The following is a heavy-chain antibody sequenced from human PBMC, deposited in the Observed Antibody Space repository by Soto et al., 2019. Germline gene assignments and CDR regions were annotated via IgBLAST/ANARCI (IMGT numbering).Heavy chain of an antibody. J-gene: IGHJ4*02. CDR2: ISAHIGDT. CDR1: GYTCVNYG. Sequence: GASVKVSCKASGYTCVNYGINWVRQAPGQGLKWMGWISAHIGDTNYAQNFQGRVTLSTDTSTSTAYMELRSLRFDDTAVYYCARAIQFGDLVLWGQGTLVTVSS. V-gene: IGHV1-18*01. CDR3: ARAIQFGDLVL. D-gene: IGHD3-10*01.